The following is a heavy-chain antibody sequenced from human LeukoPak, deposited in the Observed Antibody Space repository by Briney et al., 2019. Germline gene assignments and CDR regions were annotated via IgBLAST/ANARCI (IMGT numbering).Heavy chain of an antibody. CDR2: ISYDGSNK. D-gene: IGHD3-22*01. V-gene: IGHV3-30*04. CDR1: GFTFSSHA. Sequence: GGSLRLSCAASGFTFSSHAMHWVRQAPGKGLEWVAVISYDGSNKYYADSVKGRFTISRDNSKNTLYLQMSSLRAEDTAVYYCARDFSSYYANSAYYGDTWFDYWGQGTLVTVSS. CDR3: ARDFSSYYANSAYYGDTWFDY. J-gene: IGHJ4*02.